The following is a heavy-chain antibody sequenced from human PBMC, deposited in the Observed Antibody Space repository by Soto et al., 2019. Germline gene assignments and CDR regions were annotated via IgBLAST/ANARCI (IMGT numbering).Heavy chain of an antibody. D-gene: IGHD5-12*01. CDR1: EYRFTNYW. V-gene: IGHV5-51*01. CDR2: IYPGDSDT. J-gene: IGHJ6*02. Sequence: GKSLKITCNDSEYRFTNYWIGSVRQMPGKGLEWMGIIYPGDSDTRYSPSFQGQVTTSADKSISTAYLQWSSLKASDTAMYYCALTRGYSCSDYYYDYGVQVSGQGTPFTV. CDR3: ALTRGYSCSDYYYDYGVQV.